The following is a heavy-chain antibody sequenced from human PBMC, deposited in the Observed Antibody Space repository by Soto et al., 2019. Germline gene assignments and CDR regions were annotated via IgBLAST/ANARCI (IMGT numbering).Heavy chain of an antibody. CDR1: GGTFSSYA. D-gene: IGHD4-4*01. J-gene: IGHJ6*02. Sequence: GASVKVSCKASGGTFSSYAISWVRQAPGQGLEWMGGIIPIFGTANYAQKFQGRVTITADESTSTAYMELSSLRSEDTAVYYCASHYRGDYYYYGMDVWGQGTTVTVPS. CDR2: IIPIFGTA. V-gene: IGHV1-69*13. CDR3: ASHYRGDYYYYGMDV.